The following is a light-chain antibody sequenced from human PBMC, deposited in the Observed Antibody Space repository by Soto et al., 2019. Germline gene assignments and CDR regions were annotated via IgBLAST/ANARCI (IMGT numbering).Light chain of an antibody. J-gene: IGKJ1*01. CDR2: DAS. Sequence: DIPLTQSPSTLSASVGDRVTITCRASQTISHWLAWYQQKPGKAPKLLIFDASNLENGVPSRFSGSGSGTEFTLTITGLQPDDFATYYCQQDNTYWTFGQGTKVEI. V-gene: IGKV1-5*01. CDR3: QQDNTYWT. CDR1: QTISHW.